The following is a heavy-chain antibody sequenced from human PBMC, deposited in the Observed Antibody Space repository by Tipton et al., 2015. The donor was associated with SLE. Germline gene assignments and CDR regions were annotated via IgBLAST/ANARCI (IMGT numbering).Heavy chain of an antibody. V-gene: IGHV4-39*01. CDR3: ASDLLGSGGDY. CDR1: GGSISSSSYY. D-gene: IGHD6-19*01. J-gene: IGHJ4*02. Sequence: LRLSCTVSGGSISSSSYYWGWIRQPPGKGLEWIGSIYYSGSTYYNPSLKSRVTISVDTSKTQFSLKLSSVTAADTAVYYCASDLLGSGGDYWGQGTLVTVSS. CDR2: IYYSGST.